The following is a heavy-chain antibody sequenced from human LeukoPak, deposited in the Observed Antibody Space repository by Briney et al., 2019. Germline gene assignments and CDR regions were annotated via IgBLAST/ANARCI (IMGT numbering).Heavy chain of an antibody. D-gene: IGHD3-22*01. CDR3: ARATYYYDSSGYQYFDY. Sequence: ASVKVSCEASGYTFTSYYMHWVRQAPGQGLEWMGIINPSCGSTSYAQKFQGRVTITRDMSTSTVYMELSSLRSEDTAVYYCARATYYYDSSGYQYFDYWGQGTLVTVSS. V-gene: IGHV1-46*01. CDR1: GYTFTSYY. J-gene: IGHJ4*02. CDR2: INPSCGST.